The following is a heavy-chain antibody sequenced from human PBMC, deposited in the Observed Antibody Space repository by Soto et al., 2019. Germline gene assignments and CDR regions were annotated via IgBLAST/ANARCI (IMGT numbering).Heavy chain of an antibody. V-gene: IGHV4-4*07. CDR1: GGSIRSYY. CDR3: AREGASGFSMDV. J-gene: IGHJ6*02. Sequence: QVQLQESGPGLVKPSETLSLTCNVSGGSIRSYYWSWVRQPAGKPLEWIGRIYTSGRTNYTPSLTSRVSMSVDTSKNQFSLEVTSVTAADTAVYYCAREGASGFSMDVWGLGTTVTVSS. CDR2: IYTSGRT. D-gene: IGHD1-26*01.